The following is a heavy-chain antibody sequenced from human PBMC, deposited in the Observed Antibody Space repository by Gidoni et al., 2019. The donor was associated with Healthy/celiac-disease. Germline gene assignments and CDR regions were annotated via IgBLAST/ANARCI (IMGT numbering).Heavy chain of an antibody. Sequence: EVQLVESGGGLVQPGGSLRLSCAASGFTVSSNYMSWVRQAPGKGLEWVSVIYSGGSTYYADSVKGRFTISRDNSKNTMYLQMNSLRAEDTAVYYCARVSYGDLDGGYYYYYGMDVWGQGTTVTVSS. D-gene: IGHD4-17*01. CDR1: GFTVSSNY. J-gene: IGHJ6*02. CDR2: IYSGGST. CDR3: ARVSYGDLDGGYYYYYGMDV. V-gene: IGHV3-66*01.